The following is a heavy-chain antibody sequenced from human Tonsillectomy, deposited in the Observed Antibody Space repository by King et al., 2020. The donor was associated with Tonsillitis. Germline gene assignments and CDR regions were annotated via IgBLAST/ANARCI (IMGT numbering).Heavy chain of an antibody. V-gene: IGHV4-59*01. Sequence: LQLQESGPGLVKPSETLSLTCSVSGGSISSYYWNWIRQPPGKGLEWMGNIYYSGNTNYNPSIKSRVTISLDTSKNQFSLKLLSVTVADTAVYYCAGGGGWLPDSWGQGTLVTVSS. CDR2: IYYSGNT. CDR3: AGGGGWLPDS. J-gene: IGHJ4*02. D-gene: IGHD5-24*01. CDR1: GGSISSYY.